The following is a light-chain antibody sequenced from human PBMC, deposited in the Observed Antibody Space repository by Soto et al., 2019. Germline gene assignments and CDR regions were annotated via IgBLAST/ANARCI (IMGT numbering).Light chain of an antibody. Sequence: DIVMTQSPDSLAVSLGERATINCKSSQSVLFSSNDKNYLAWYQQKPGQPPKLLIYWASTRESGVPDRFSGSGSGTEFTLTISNIQAEDAAVYYCQQYYGTPLTFGRGTKVDIK. CDR1: QSVLFSSNDKNY. J-gene: IGKJ4*01. CDR3: QQYYGTPLT. CDR2: WAS. V-gene: IGKV4-1*01.